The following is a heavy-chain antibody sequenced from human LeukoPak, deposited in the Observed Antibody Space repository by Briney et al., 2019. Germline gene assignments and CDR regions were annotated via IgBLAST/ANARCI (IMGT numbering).Heavy chain of an antibody. CDR3: ASAGRTGVGYYFDY. Sequence: PGGSLRLSCATSGFTFSNYGMNWVRQAPGKGLESVSSISSTSTYKFYPDSLKGRFTVSRDNAKNSLYLQMNSLRAEDTAVYYCASAGRTGVGYYFDYWGQGILVTVSS. J-gene: IGHJ4*02. CDR1: GFTFSNYG. V-gene: IGHV3-21*01. D-gene: IGHD1-14*01. CDR2: ISSTSTYK.